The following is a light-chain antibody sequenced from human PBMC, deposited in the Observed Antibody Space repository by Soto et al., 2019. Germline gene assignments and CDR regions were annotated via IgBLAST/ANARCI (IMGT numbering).Light chain of an antibody. CDR2: VAS. V-gene: IGKV3-20*01. CDR3: QQYGSAPRYT. CDR1: QSVSSSY. Sequence: EIGLTQSPGTLSLSTGERATLSCRASQSVSSSYLAWYPQKPGQSPRLLIYVASSRATGIPDSFSGSGSGTDFTLTNSTLEPEDFAAYYCQQYGSAPRYTFGQGTKRENK. J-gene: IGKJ2*01.